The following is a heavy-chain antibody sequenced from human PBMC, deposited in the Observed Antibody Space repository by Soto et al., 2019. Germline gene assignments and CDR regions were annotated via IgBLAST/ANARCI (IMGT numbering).Heavy chain of an antibody. CDR1: GYTFTSYD. J-gene: IGHJ6*03. V-gene: IGHV1-8*01. CDR3: ARGLSGYDFSRYYYYYYMDV. D-gene: IGHD5-12*01. CDR2: MNPNSGNT. Sequence: QVQLVQSGAEVKKPGASVKVSCKASGYTFTSYDINWVRQATGQGLEWMGWMNPNSGNTGYAQKFKGRVTMTRNTSISTAYMELSSRRSEDTAVYYCARGLSGYDFSRYYYYYYMDVWGKGTTVTVSS.